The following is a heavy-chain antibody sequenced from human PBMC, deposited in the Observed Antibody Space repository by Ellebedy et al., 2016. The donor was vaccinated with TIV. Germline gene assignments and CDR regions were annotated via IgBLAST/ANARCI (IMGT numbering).Heavy chain of an antibody. Sequence: SWIRQPPGKGLEWIGYIYHSGSTYYNPSLKSRVTISVDRSKNQFSLKLSSVTAADTAVYYCARGGPAGPALGAFDIWGQGTMVTVSS. CDR2: IYHSGST. CDR3: ARGGPAGPALGAFDI. V-gene: IGHV4-30-2*01. D-gene: IGHD6-19*01. J-gene: IGHJ3*02.